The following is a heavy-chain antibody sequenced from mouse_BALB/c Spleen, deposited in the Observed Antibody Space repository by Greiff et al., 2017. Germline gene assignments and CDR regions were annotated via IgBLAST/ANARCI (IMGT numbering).Heavy chain of an antibody. CDR1: GYTFTSYT. CDR2: INPSSGYT. CDR3: AREMILFAY. D-gene: IGHD2-4*01. Sequence: QVQLQQSAAELARPGASVKMSCKASGYTFTSYTMHWVKQRPGQGLEWIGYINPSSGYTEYNQKFKDKTTLTADKSSSTAYMQLSGLTSEDSAVYYCAREMILFAYWGQGTLVTVSA. J-gene: IGHJ3*01. V-gene: IGHV1-4*02.